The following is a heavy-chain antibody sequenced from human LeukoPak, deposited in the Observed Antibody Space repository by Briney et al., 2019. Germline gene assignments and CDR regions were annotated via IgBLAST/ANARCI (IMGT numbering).Heavy chain of an antibody. V-gene: IGHV4-59*08. J-gene: IGHJ3*02. CDR2: IYYSGST. CDR3: ARLGSSSLDI. D-gene: IGHD6-13*01. CDR1: GGSISSYY. Sequence: SETLSLTCTVSGGSISSYYWSWIRQPPGKGLEWIGYIYYSGSTNYNPSLRSRVTISVDTSKNQFSLKLSSVTAADTAVYYCARLGSSSLDIWGQGTMVTVSS.